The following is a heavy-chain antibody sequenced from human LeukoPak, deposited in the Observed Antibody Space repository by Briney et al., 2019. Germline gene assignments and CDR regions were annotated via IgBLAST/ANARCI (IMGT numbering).Heavy chain of an antibody. CDR3: ARASPLQGATIGYYYGMDV. J-gene: IGHJ6*02. CDR1: GFTFSTYA. Sequence: GGSLRLSCAASGFTFSTYAMGWVRQAPGKGLEWVSSIKGGGGDPFYADSVKGRFTISRDNAKNSLYLQMNSLRAEDTAVYYCARASPLQGATIGYYYGMDVWGQGTTVTVSS. V-gene: IGHV3-23*01. CDR2: IKGGGGDP. D-gene: IGHD1-26*01.